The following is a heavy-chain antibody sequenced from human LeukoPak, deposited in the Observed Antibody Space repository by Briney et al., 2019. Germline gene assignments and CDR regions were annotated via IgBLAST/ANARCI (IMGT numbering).Heavy chain of an antibody. CDR3: ARMAAMVTLDY. V-gene: IGHV4-39*07. J-gene: IGHJ4*02. D-gene: IGHD5-18*01. Sequence: SETLSLTCTVSGGSISSSSYYWSWIRQPPGKGLEWIGEINHSGSTNYNPSLKSRVTISVDTSKNQCSLKVRSVTAADTAVYYCARMAAMVTLDYWGQGTLVTVSS. CDR2: INHSGST. CDR1: GGSISSSSYY.